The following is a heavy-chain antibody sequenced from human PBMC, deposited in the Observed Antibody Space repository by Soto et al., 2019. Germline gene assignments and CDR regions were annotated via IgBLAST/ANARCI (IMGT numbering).Heavy chain of an antibody. J-gene: IGHJ5*02. CDR1: GCSISSYY. Sequence: PSETLSLTCTVSGCSISSYYWSWIRQPPGKGLEWIGYIYYSGSTNYNPSLKSRVTISVDTSKNQFSLKLSSVTAADTAVYYCARHGGLEYYDILTGYYRRKNWFDPWGQGTLVTVSS. CDR2: IYYSGST. CDR3: ARHGGLEYYDILTGYYRRKNWFDP. D-gene: IGHD3-9*01. V-gene: IGHV4-59*08.